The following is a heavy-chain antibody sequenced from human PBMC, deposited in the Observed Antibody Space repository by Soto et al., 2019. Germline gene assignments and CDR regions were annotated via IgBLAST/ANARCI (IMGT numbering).Heavy chain of an antibody. CDR1: VFPFGANA. V-gene: IGHV3-23*01. Sequence: PGGSLRLSCVVSVFPFGANAMSWVRQAPGKGLEWVSGLSNTGRRTSYADSVKGRFNISRDNSENTVYLQMNSLRVEDTATYYCVRGTPTPGLDIWGRGTTVTVSS. D-gene: IGHD1-7*01. CDR2: LSNTGRRT. J-gene: IGHJ6*02. CDR3: VRGTPTPGLDI.